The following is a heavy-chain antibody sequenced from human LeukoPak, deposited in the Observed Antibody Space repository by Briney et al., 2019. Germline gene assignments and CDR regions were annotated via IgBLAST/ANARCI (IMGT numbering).Heavy chain of an antibody. CDR2: ISGSGGST. CDR1: GFTFSSYA. J-gene: IGHJ4*02. CDR3: AKDLGYSGYDWVCDY. V-gene: IGHV3-23*01. D-gene: IGHD5-12*01. Sequence: GGSLRLSCAASGFTFSSYAMSWVRKAPGKGLEWVSAISGSGGSTYYADSVKGRFTISRDNSKNTLYLQMNSLRAEDTAVYYCAKDLGYSGYDWVCDYWGQGTLVTVSS.